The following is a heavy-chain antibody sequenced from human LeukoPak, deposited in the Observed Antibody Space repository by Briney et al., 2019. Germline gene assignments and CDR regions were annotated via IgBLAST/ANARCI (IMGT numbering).Heavy chain of an antibody. J-gene: IGHJ6*03. D-gene: IGHD3-22*01. CDR2: IKQDGSEK. V-gene: IGHV3-7*01. Sequence: GGSLRLSCAASGFTFSSYWMSWVRQAPGKGLEWVANIKQDGSEKYYVDSVKGRFTISRDNAKNSLYLQMNSLRAEDTAVYYCARALSSSGYYYSYYYYMDVWGKGTTVTISS. CDR3: ARALSSSGYYYSYYYYMDV. CDR1: GFTFSSYW.